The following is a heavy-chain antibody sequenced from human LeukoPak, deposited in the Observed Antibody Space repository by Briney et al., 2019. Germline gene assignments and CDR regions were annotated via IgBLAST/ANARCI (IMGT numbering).Heavy chain of an antibody. D-gene: IGHD1-26*01. CDR2: AYQSGTT. CDR3: ARHGGTLRYFDN. Sequence: NPSETLSLTCTISSGSISSYYWSWIRQPPGKGLEWIGYAYQSGTTSYNPSLKRRVTMSADSSKNQFSLLMTSVTAADTAVYSCARHGGTLRYFDNWGQGTLVTVPS. J-gene: IGHJ4*02. V-gene: IGHV4-59*08. CDR1: SGSISSYY.